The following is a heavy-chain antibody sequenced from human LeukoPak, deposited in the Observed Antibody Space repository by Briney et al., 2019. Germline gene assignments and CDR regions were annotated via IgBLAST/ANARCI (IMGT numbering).Heavy chain of an antibody. J-gene: IGHJ4*02. V-gene: IGHV7-4-1*02. CDR2: INTDTGNP. Sequence: ASVKVSCKASGYTFTSYAMNWVRQAPGQGLEWLGWINTDTGNPTSAQGFTGRFVFSLDTSVSTAYLQLSSLKAEDTAVYYCARPLREQWLVRGLVAVDYWGQGTLVTVSS. CDR3: ARPLREQWLVRGLVAVDY. CDR1: GYTFTSYA. D-gene: IGHD6-19*01.